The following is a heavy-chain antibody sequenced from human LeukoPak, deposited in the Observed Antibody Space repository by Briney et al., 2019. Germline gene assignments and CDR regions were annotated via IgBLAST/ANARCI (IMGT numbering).Heavy chain of an antibody. Sequence: SETLSLTCTVSGGSISSYYWSWIRQPAGKGLEWIGRIYTSGSTNYYPSLKSRVTMSVDTSKNQFSLKLSSVTAADTAVYYCARDLSPSYYDFWSGYYSTEDAFDIWGQGTMVTVSS. D-gene: IGHD3-3*01. V-gene: IGHV4-4*07. CDR1: GGSISSYY. CDR3: ARDLSPSYYDFWSGYYSTEDAFDI. CDR2: IYTSGST. J-gene: IGHJ3*02.